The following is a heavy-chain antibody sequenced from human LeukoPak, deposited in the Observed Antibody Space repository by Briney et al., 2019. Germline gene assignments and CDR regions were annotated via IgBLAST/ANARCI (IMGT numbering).Heavy chain of an antibody. CDR1: GGSFSGYY. Sequence: SETLSLTCAVYGGSFSGYYWSWIRQPPGKGLEWIGEINHSGSTNYNPPLKSRVTISVDTSKNQFSLKLSSVTAADTAVYYCARGQYYYDSSGYFFYWGQGTLVTVSS. D-gene: IGHD3-22*01. V-gene: IGHV4-34*01. CDR3: ARGQYYYDSSGYFFY. CDR2: INHSGST. J-gene: IGHJ4*02.